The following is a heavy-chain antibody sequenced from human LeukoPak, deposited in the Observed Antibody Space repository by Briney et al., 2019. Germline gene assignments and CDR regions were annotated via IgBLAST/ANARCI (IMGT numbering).Heavy chain of an antibody. CDR2: ISDYNGNT. D-gene: IGHD2-2*01. J-gene: IGHJ5*02. Sequence: ASVKVSCKASGYIFTSYGISWVRQAPGQGLEWMGWISDYNGNTNYAQKLQGKVTMTTDTSTSTAYMELRSLRSDDAAVYYCAREGRYCSSTSCYARSWFDPWGQGTLVTVSS. CDR3: AREGRYCSSTSCYARSWFDP. V-gene: IGHV1-18*01. CDR1: GYIFTSYG.